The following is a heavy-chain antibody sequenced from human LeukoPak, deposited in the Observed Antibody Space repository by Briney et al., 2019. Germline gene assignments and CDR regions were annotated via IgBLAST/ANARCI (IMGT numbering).Heavy chain of an antibody. CDR3: ARRGYSYEPPKFYNWFDP. V-gene: IGHV1-18*01. Sequence: GASVKVSCKASGYTFTSYGISWVRQAPGQGLEWMGWISAYNGNTNYAQKLQGRVTMTTDTSTSTAYMELRSLRSDDTAVYYCARRGYSYEPPKFYNWFDPWGQGTLVTVSS. CDR1: GYTFTSYG. J-gene: IGHJ5*02. D-gene: IGHD5-18*01. CDR2: ISAYNGNT.